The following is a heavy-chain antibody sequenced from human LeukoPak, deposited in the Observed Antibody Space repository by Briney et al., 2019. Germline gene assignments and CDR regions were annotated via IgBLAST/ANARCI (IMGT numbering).Heavy chain of an antibody. D-gene: IGHD3-9*01. CDR1: GGSISSYY. J-gene: IGHJ4*02. CDR3: ARGEGNYDALAAYYRPYYFDY. Sequence: SETLSLTCTVSGGSISSYYWSWIRQPPGKGLEWIGYIYYSGSTNYNPSLKSRVTISVDTSKNQFSLKLRSVTAADTAVYYCARGEGNYDALAAYYRPYYFDYWGQGTLVTVSS. CDR2: IYYSGST. V-gene: IGHV4-59*01.